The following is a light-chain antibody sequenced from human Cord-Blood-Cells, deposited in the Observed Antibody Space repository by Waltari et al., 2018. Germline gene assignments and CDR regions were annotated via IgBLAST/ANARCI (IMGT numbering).Light chain of an antibody. CDR1: SSDVGSYNL. V-gene: IGLV2-23*03. Sequence: QSALTQPASVSGSPGQSITISCTGTSSDVGSYNLVSWNQQNPGNAPKLMIYEGSKRPSGVSNRFPGSKSGNTASLTISGLQAEDEADYYCCSYAGSSTFVVFGGGTKLTVL. CDR2: EGS. J-gene: IGLJ2*01. CDR3: CSYAGSSTFVV.